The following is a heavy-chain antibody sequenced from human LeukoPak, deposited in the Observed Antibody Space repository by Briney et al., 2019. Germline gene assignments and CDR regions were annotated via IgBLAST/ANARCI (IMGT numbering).Heavy chain of an antibody. CDR3: ARGLTPDAFDI. CDR1: GGSFSGYY. J-gene: IGHJ3*02. V-gene: IGHV4-34*01. Sequence: SETLSLTCAVYGGSFSGYYWSWIRQPPGKGLEWIGSIYYSGSTYYNPSLKSRVTISGDTSKNQFSLKLSSVTAAETAVYYCARGLTPDAFDIWGQGTMVTVSS. CDR2: IYYSGST.